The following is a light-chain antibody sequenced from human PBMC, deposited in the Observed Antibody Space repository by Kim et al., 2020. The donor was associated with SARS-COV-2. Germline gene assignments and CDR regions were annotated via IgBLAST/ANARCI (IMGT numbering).Light chain of an antibody. J-gene: IGKJ1*01. Sequence: SPAERDSRSCRPSQSVSRTYFVWFQHKPGQAPRLRIYGGSSRANGIPERFSGSGSGTDFTLTISRLEPEDFAVYYCQQYGSSPWTFGQGTKVDIK. V-gene: IGKV3-20*01. CDR1: QSVSRTY. CDR3: QQYGSSPWT. CDR2: GGS.